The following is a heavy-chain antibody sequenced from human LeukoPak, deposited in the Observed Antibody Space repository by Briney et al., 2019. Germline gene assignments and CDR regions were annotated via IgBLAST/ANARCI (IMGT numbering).Heavy chain of an antibody. CDR3: ARKHLESSSWYLPFDY. Sequence: GGSLRLSCVASGFTFDDYAMHWVRQAPGKGLEWVSLISGDGGSTYYADSVKGRFTISRDNSKNSLYLQMNSLRTEDTALYYCARKHLESSSWYLPFDYWGQGTLVTVSP. J-gene: IGHJ4*02. CDR2: ISGDGGST. D-gene: IGHD6-13*01. V-gene: IGHV3-43*02. CDR1: GFTFDDYA.